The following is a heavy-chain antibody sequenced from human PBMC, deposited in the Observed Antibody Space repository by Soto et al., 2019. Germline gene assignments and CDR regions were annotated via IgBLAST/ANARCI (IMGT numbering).Heavy chain of an antibody. CDR1: SGSISSYY. J-gene: IGHJ6*03. D-gene: IGHD3-3*01. CDR3: ATRAADYDFWSGYYSYYYYMDV. Sequence: SLTCTVSSGSISSYYWSWIRQPPGKGLEWIGYIYYSGSTNYNPSLKSRVTISVDTSKNQFSLKLSSVTAADTAVYYCATRAADYDFWSGYYSYYYYMDVWGKGTTVTVSS. CDR2: IYYSGST. V-gene: IGHV4-59*08.